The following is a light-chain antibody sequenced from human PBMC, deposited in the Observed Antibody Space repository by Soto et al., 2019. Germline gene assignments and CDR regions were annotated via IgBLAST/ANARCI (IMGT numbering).Light chain of an antibody. CDR1: ETIGYNY. CDR3: QQYETSYT. Sequence: EIVLTQSPGTLSLSPGERATLSCRASETIGYNYLAWYQQQPGLAPTLLIYDASTRAPGIPDRFSGSGSGTHFTLTINRLELGDVYVYYYQQYETSYTFGPGTKLEI. J-gene: IGKJ2*01. V-gene: IGKV3-20*01. CDR2: DAS.